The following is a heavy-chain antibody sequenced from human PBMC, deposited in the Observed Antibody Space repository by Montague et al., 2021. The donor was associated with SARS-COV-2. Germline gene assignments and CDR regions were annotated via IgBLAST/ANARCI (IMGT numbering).Heavy chain of an antibody. V-gene: IGHV3-30*07. J-gene: IGHJ4*02. CDR3: ARRGVDSGCDH. Sequence: FTISRDNSKNMVYLQTNSLRVEDTAVYYCARRGVDSGCDHWGQGTLVTVSS. D-gene: IGHD7-27*01.